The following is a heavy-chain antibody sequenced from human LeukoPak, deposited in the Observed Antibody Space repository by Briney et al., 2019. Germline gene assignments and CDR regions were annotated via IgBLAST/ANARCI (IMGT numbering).Heavy chain of an antibody. V-gene: IGHV3-30-3*01. CDR1: GFTLSSYA. Sequence: GGSLRLSCAASGFTLSSYAMHWVRQAPGKGLAWVAVISYDGSNKYYADSVNGRFTISRDNAKNTLYLQMNSLRAADTAVYYCARDTRPLQQLVRGWFDPWGQGTLVTVSS. D-gene: IGHD6-6*01. CDR3: ARDTRPLQQLVRGWFDP. J-gene: IGHJ5*02. CDR2: ISYDGSNK.